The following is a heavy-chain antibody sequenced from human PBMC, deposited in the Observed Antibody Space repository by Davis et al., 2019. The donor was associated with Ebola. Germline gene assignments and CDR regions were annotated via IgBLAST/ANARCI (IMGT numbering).Heavy chain of an antibody. CDR1: GGPLSGSH. CDR3: AREEWGMIVVVMGFDY. V-gene: IGHV4-34*10. CDR2: INHSGST. Sequence: SETLSLTCAVYGGPLSGSHWNWIRQPPGKGLEWIGEINHSGSTNYNPSLKSRVTMSVDTSKNQFSLKLSSVTAADTAVYYCAREEWGMIVVVMGFDYWGQGTLVTVSS. J-gene: IGHJ4*02. D-gene: IGHD3-22*01.